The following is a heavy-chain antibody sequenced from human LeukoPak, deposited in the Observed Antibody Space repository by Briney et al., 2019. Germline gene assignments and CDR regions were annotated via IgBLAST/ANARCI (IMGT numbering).Heavy chain of an antibody. CDR1: GYTFTSYD. Sequence: ASVKVSCKASGYTFTSYDINWVRQATGQGLEWMGWMNPNSGNTGYAQKFQGRVTITKNTSISTAYMELSSLRSEDTAVYYCAREGDVDAGIAVALRYYYYMDVWGKGTTVTVSS. CDR3: AREGDVDAGIAVALRYYYYMDV. D-gene: IGHD6-19*01. CDR2: MNPNSGNT. V-gene: IGHV1-8*02. J-gene: IGHJ6*03.